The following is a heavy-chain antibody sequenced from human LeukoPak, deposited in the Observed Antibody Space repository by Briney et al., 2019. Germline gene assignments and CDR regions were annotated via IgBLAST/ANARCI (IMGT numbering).Heavy chain of an antibody. V-gene: IGHV4-4*02. J-gene: IGHJ4*02. CDR1: GGSISSSNW. Sequence: SETLSLTCTVSGGSISSSNWWGWVRQPPGKGLECIGEIYHSGTTNYNPSLKSRVTISVDKSKNQFSLKLNSVTAADTAVYYCARGGDRSFDYWGQGTLVTVSS. CDR2: IYHSGTT. CDR3: ARGGDRSFDY. D-gene: IGHD3-10*01.